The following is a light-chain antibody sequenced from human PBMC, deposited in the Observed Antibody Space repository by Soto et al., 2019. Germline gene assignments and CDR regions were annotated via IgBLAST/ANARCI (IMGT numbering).Light chain of an antibody. J-gene: IGKJ1*01. CDR1: QSVVDNSNFKNS. CDR2: WAS. V-gene: IGKV4-1*01. CDR3: QQYYSTPLT. Sequence: DIVMTQSPDSLAVSLGERATINCKSSQSVVDNSNFKNSLGWYQQKPGQPPKLLIYWASTRESGVPDRFSGGGSGTDFTLTISGLQAEDVAVYFCQQYYSTPLTFGQGTRVEIK.